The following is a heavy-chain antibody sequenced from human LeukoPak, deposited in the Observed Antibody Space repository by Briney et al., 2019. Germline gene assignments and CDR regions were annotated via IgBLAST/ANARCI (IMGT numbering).Heavy chain of an antibody. V-gene: IGHV3-23*01. CDR1: GFTFSNYA. Sequence: GGSLRLSCAASGFTFSNYAMSWVRQAPGKGLEWVSALSGSGGRTYYADSVKGRFTISRDNSKNTLYLQMNSLRAEDTAVYYCAKVDLYVSSAYFYVDYWGQGTLVTVSS. CDR3: AKVDLYVSSAYFYVDY. J-gene: IGHJ4*02. CDR2: LSGSGGRT. D-gene: IGHD3-22*01.